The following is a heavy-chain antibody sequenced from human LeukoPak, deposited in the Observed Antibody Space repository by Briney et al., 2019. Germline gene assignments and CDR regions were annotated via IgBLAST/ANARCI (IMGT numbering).Heavy chain of an antibody. D-gene: IGHD6-19*01. CDR1: AGSISSGGYY. CDR3: SRGSGSGWYVTLDY. J-gene: IGHJ4*02. CDR2: IYYSGST. V-gene: IGHV4-31*03. Sequence: SETLSLTCTVSAGSISSGGYYWSWIRQHPGKGLEWIRYIYYSGSTYYNPSLKSRVTISVDTSKNQFSLKLSSVTAADTAVYYCSRGSGSGWYVTLDYWVQGTLVTVSS.